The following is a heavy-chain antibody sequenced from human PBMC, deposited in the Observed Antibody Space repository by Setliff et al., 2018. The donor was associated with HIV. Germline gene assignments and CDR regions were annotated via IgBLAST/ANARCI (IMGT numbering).Heavy chain of an antibody. CDR2: FYYSGNT. CDR3: ARHSRAGDIDY. D-gene: IGHD3-16*01. J-gene: IGHJ4*02. Sequence: SETLSLTCTVSGASFSSSDYYRGWIRQSPGKGLEWIGSFYYSGNTYYNPSLKSRVTISVDTSKKQFSLRLTSVTAADTAVYYCARHSRAGDIDYWGQGTLVTVSS. CDR1: GASFSSSDYY. V-gene: IGHV4-39*01.